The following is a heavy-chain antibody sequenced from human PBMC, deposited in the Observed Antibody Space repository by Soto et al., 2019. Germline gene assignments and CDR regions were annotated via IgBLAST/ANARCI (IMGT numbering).Heavy chain of an antibody. J-gene: IGHJ4*02. V-gene: IGHV3-23*01. CDR3: AKISSSWDQHFDY. CDR2: ISGSGGST. D-gene: IGHD6-13*01. CDR1: GFTFSSYA. Sequence: EVQLLESGGGLVQPGGSLRLSCAASGFTFSSYAMSWVRQAPGKGLEWVSAISGSGGSTYYADSVKGRFTISRDNSKNTLYLQMNSLRAEDTAVCYCAKISSSWDQHFDYWGQGTLVTVSS.